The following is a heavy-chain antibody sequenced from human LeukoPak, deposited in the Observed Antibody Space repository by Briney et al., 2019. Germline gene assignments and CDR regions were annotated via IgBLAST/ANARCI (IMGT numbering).Heavy chain of an antibody. Sequence: SETLSLTCTVSGGSITNYSWSWIRQPPGTGLEWIGYIYYSGYTNYNPSLKSRVTISVDTSKNQFSLKLSSVTAADTAVYHCARDRAGLAAFDIWGQGTMVTVSS. CDR1: GGSITNYS. D-gene: IGHD3-10*01. CDR2: IYYSGYT. CDR3: ARDRAGLAAFDI. V-gene: IGHV4-59*01. J-gene: IGHJ3*02.